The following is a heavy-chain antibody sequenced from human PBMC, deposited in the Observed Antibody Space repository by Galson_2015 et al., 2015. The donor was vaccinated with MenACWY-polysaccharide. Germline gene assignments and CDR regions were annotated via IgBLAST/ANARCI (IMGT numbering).Heavy chain of an antibody. CDR2: IYRDDEK. D-gene: IGHD2-8*01. J-gene: IGHJ4*02. V-gene: IGHV2-5*02. CDR1: GFSLSTTEVG. Sequence: PALVKPTQPLTLTCTFSGFSLSTTEVGVGWIRQSPGKALEWLAVIYRDDEKRYSPSLKTRLTITKDTSRSQVALTMTNMDPADTGTYYCAHSRYPTNGVYYRGIADYWGQGTLVTVSS. CDR3: AHSRYPTNGVYYRGIADY.